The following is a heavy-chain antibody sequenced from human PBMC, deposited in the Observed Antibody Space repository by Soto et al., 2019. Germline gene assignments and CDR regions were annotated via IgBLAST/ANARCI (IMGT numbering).Heavy chain of an antibody. CDR3: AKETLTYYYYYGMDV. D-gene: IGHD7-27*01. CDR1: GFTFSSYG. V-gene: IGHV3-30*18. Sequence: GGSLRLSCAASGFTFSSYGMHWVRQAPGKGLEWVAVISYDGSNKYYADSVKGRFTISRDNSKNTLYLQMNSLRAEDTAVYYCAKETLTYYYYYGMDVWAKGPRSPSP. J-gene: IGHJ6*02. CDR2: ISYDGSNK.